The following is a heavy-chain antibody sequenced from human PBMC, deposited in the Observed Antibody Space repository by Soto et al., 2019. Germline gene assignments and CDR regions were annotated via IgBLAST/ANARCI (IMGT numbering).Heavy chain of an antibody. Sequence: SETLSLTCTVSGGSISSGGYYWILIRHHPGKGLEWIWYIYYSGSTYYNPSLKSRGTIPVATSRNQFSLKLSSVTAAHTAVYYCGRDYNKSYFDYWGQGTLVTVSS. CDR2: IYYSGST. CDR3: GRDYNKSYFDY. D-gene: IGHD3-10*01. V-gene: IGHV4-31*03. J-gene: IGHJ4*02. CDR1: GGSISSGGYY.